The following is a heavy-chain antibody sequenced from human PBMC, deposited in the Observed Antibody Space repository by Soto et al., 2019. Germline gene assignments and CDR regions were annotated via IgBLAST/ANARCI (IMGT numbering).Heavy chain of an antibody. CDR3: ARRYSSGSYDVFDI. Sequence: QVQLQESGPGLVKPSETLSLTCTVSGGFSSHYYWCWIRQPPGKELEWIGYIYHIGTTNYNPSHESRVTLSVDTSKNEFSLRLNSVTAADTAVYYCARRYSSGSYDVFDIWGQGTMVTVSS. J-gene: IGHJ3*02. V-gene: IGHV4-59*01. D-gene: IGHD6-19*01. CDR2: IYHIGTT. CDR1: GGFSSHYY.